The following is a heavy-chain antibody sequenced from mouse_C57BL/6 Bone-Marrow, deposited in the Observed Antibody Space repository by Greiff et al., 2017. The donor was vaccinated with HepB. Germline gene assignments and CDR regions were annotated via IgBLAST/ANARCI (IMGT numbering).Heavy chain of an antibody. CDR3: ARRTTVVAPDPY. V-gene: IGHV5-6*01. J-gene: IGHJ3*01. CDR2: ISSGGSYT. D-gene: IGHD1-1*01. CDR1: GFTFSSYG. Sequence: EVQLVESGGDLVKPGGSLKLSCAASGFTFSSYGMSWVRQTPDKRLEWVATISSGGSYTYYPDSVKGRFTISRDNAKNTLYLQMSSLKSEDTAMYYCARRTTVVAPDPYWGQGTLVTVSA.